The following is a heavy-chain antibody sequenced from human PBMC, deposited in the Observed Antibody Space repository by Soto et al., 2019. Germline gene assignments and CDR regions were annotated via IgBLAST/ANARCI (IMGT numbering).Heavy chain of an antibody. CDR2: ISNDGSNK. Sequence: GGSLRLSCAASGFSFSTYGMHWVRQAPGKGLEWVAFISNDGSNKYYADSVKGRFTISRDNSKNTLYLQMNSLRAEDTAVYYCAKGFGNYRAFDYWGQGTLGTVSS. J-gene: IGHJ4*02. V-gene: IGHV3-30*18. D-gene: IGHD1-7*01. CDR1: GFSFSTYG. CDR3: AKGFGNYRAFDY.